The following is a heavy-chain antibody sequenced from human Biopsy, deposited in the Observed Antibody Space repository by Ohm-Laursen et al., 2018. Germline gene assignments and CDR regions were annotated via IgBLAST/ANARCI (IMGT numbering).Heavy chain of an antibody. CDR1: GYSFSTYD. Sequence: GASVKVSCKASGYSFSTYDVNWVRQARGQELEWMGWMIPSSGKTGYAQRFQGRVTLTMNTSISTAYMELSGLRSEDTAVYFCARGYSRRVSIFEASIYWFDTWGRGTLVTVSS. J-gene: IGHJ5*02. CDR3: ARGYSRRVSIFEASIYWFDT. V-gene: IGHV1-8*01. CDR2: MIPSSGKT. D-gene: IGHD6-6*01.